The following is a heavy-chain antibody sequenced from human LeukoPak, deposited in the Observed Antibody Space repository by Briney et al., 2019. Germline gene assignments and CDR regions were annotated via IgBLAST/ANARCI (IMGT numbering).Heavy chain of an antibody. Sequence: ASVKVSCKASGYTFTSYYMHWVRQAPGQGLEWMGIINPSGGSTSYAQKFQGRVTMTRDTSISTAYMELSRLRSDDTAVYYCARDIAAAGLFDYWGQGTLVTVSS. CDR1: GYTFTSYY. CDR3: ARDIAAAGLFDY. D-gene: IGHD6-13*01. V-gene: IGHV1-46*01. J-gene: IGHJ4*02. CDR2: INPSGGST.